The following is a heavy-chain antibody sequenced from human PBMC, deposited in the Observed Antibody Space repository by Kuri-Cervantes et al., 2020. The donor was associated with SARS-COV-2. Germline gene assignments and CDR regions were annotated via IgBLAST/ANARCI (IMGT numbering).Heavy chain of an antibody. CDR1: GFTVSSNY. J-gene: IGHJ4*02. D-gene: IGHD3-16*01. Sequence: GESLKISCAASGFTVSSNYMSWVRQAPGKGLEWVSVIYSCGSTYYADSVKGRFTISRDNSKNTLYLQMNSLRAEDTAVYYCARLDYLDWGQGTLVTVSS. V-gene: IGHV3-66*03. CDR3: ARLDYLD. CDR2: IYSCGST.